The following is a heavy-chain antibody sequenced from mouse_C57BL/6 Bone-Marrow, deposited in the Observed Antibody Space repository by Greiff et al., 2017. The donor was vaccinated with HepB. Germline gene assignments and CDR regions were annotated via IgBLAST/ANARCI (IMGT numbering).Heavy chain of an antibody. CDR2: IWSGGST. CDR3: AKSFYYYGSSPLDY. J-gene: IGHJ2*01. D-gene: IGHD1-1*01. CDR1: GFSLTSYG. Sequence: VKLQESGPGLVQPSQSLSITCTVSGFSLTSYGVHWVRQPPGKGLEWLGVIWSGGSTDYNAAFISRLSISKDNSKSQVFFKMNSLQADDTAIYYCAKSFYYYGSSPLDYWGQGTTLTVSS. V-gene: IGHV2-4*01.